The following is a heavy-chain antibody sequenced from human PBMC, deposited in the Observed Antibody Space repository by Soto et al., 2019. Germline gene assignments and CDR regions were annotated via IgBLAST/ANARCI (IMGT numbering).Heavy chain of an antibody. V-gene: IGHV3-30*18. D-gene: IGHD2-2*01. J-gene: IGHJ6*02. CDR3: AKDLGIWSTSNDCPNSNGRYGMDV. Sequence: GGSLRLSCAASGFTFSSYGMHWVRQAPGKGLEWLAVISYDGSNKYYADSVKGRFTISRDNSKNTLYLQMNSQRAEDTAVYYCAKDLGIWSTSNDCPNSNGRYGMDVWGQGTTVTVSS. CDR1: GFTFSSYG. CDR2: ISYDGSNK.